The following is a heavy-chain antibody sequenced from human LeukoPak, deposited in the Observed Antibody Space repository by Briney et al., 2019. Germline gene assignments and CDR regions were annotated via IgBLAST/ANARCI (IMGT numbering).Heavy chain of an antibody. CDR1: GYTFTSYY. CDR3: AGQTTVTTWYFDL. Sequence: GASVKVSCKTSGYTFTSYYMHWVRQAPGQGLEWMGIINPSGGSTSYAQKFQGRVTMTRDMSTSTVYMELSSLRSEDTAVYYCAGQTTVTTWYFDLWGRGTLVTVSS. V-gene: IGHV1-46*01. J-gene: IGHJ2*01. D-gene: IGHD4-17*01. CDR2: INPSGGST.